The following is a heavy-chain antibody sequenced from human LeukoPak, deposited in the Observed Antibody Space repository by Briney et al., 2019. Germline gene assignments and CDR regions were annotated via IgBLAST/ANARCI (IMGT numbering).Heavy chain of an antibody. D-gene: IGHD3-10*01. J-gene: IGHJ6*03. CDR3: ARVWRVRGVRTYYYYMDV. CDR1: GGSISGYY. V-gene: IGHV4-4*07. CDR2: VYTSGST. Sequence: SETLSLTCSVSGGSISGYYWTWIRQPAGKGLEWIGRVYTSGSTHYNPSLKTRLTISVDTSKNQFSLKLSSVTAADTDLYYCARVWRVRGVRTYYYYMDVWGKGTTVTVSS.